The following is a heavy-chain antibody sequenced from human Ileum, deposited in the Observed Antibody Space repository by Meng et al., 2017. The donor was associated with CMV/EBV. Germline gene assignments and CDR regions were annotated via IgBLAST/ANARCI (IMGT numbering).Heavy chain of an antibody. D-gene: IGHD3-22*01. J-gene: IGHJ4*02. CDR2: ISASGTTI. V-gene: IGHV3-11*04. Sequence: GESLKFSCAASGFTFRDYYMTWIRQAPGKGLEWVSYISASGTTIYYADSVKGRFTISRDNAKNSLYLQMNSLRAEDTAVYYCARDRRHYGDSSGYGSLDYWGQGTLVTVSS. CDR1: GFTFRDYY. CDR3: ARDRRHYGDSSGYGSLDY.